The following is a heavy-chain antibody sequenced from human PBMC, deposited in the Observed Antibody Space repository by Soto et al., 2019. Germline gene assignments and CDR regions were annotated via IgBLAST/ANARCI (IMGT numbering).Heavy chain of an antibody. Sequence: GSLRLSCAASGLTFNNFAMHWVRQAPGKGLELVAFISYDGTYKYYADSVRCRFTVYIDNSKSTLFLQMNSLKFEDTAVYVCANEVDVAFSSLQYGMDVWGQGTTGTVSS. CDR3: ANEVDVAFSSLQYGMDV. V-gene: IGHV3-30*14. J-gene: IGHJ6*02. D-gene: IGHD5-12*01. CDR1: GLTFNNFA. CDR2: ISYDGTYK.